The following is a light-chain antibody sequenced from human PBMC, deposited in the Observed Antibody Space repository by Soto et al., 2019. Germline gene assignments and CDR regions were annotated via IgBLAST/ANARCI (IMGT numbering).Light chain of an antibody. V-gene: IGKV1-9*01. J-gene: IGKJ4*01. Sequence: IQLTQSPSFLSASVGDRVTITCRASQGISSYLAWYQQKPGKAPKLLIYAASTLQSGVPSRFSGSGSGTDCTLTISSLQPEDVATYYCQQLNSYPLTLGGGTKVDIK. CDR1: QGISSY. CDR3: QQLNSYPLT. CDR2: AAS.